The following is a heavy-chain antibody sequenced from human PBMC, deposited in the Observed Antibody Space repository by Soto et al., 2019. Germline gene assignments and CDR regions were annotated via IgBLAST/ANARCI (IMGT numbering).Heavy chain of an antibody. J-gene: IGHJ6*02. D-gene: IGHD2-15*01. V-gene: IGHV3-9*01. CDR1: GFTFDDYA. Sequence: GGSLRLSCAASGFTFDDYAMHWVRQAPGKGLEWVSGISWNSGSIGYADSVKGRFTISRDNAKNSLYLQMNSLRAEDTALYYCAEDMTTRDVVVVAATPEYYYYGIDFWGQGTTVTVSS. CDR3: AEDMTTRDVVVVAATPEYYYYGIDF. CDR2: ISWNSGSI.